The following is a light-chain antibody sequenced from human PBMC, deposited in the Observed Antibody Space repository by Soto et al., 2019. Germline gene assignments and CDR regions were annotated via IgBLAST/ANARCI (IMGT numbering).Light chain of an antibody. CDR3: QQYNSYSWT. Sequence: DIPITESPSTLSASVGDRVTNTCRASQSISSWLAWYQQKPGKAPKLLIYKASSLESGVPSRFSGSGSGTEFTLTISSLQPDDFATYYCQQYNSYSWTFGQGTKVDIK. J-gene: IGKJ1*01. CDR1: QSISSW. V-gene: IGKV1-5*03. CDR2: KAS.